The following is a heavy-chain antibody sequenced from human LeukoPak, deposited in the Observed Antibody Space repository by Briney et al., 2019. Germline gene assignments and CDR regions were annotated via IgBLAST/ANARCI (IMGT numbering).Heavy chain of an antibody. J-gene: IGHJ4*02. D-gene: IGHD2-21*02. CDR2: ISSSSSYI. CDR1: GFTFSSYS. V-gene: IGHV3-21*01. CDR3: AREGGGDQY. Sequence: KTGGSLRLSCVASGFTFSSYSMNWVRQAPGKWLEWVSSISSSSSYIYYADSVKGRFTISRDNAKNSLYLQMNSLRAEDTAVYYCAREGGGDQYWGQGTLVTASS.